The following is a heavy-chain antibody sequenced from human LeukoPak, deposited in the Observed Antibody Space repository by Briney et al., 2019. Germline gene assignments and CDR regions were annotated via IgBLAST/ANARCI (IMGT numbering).Heavy chain of an antibody. CDR2: INPNSGGT. V-gene: IGHV1-2*06. CDR3: ALEAILYYPRAPFDY. D-gene: IGHD2-8*01. CDR1: GYTFTGYF. J-gene: IGHJ4*02. Sequence: GASVKVSCKASGYTFTGYFMHWVRQAPGQGLEWMGRINPNSGGTNYAQKFQGRVTMTRDTSISTAYMELSRLRSDDTAVYYCALEAILYYPRAPFDYWGQGTLVTVSS.